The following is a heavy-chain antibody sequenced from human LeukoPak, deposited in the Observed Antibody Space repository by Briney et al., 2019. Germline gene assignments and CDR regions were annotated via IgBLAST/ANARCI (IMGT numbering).Heavy chain of an antibody. Sequence: ASVKVSCKASGYTFTSYVINWVRQATGQGLEWMGWMNPNSGNTGYAQKFQGRVTITRNTSISTAYMELSSLRSEDTAVYYCARGYYDSSGYYQTFDPWGQGTLVTVSS. CDR1: GYTFTSYV. CDR2: MNPNSGNT. CDR3: ARGYYDSSGYYQTFDP. V-gene: IGHV1-8*01. D-gene: IGHD3-22*01. J-gene: IGHJ5*02.